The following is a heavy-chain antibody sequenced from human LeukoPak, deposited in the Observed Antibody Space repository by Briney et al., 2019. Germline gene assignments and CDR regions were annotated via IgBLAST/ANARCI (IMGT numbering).Heavy chain of an antibody. Sequence: PGRSLRLSCAASGFTFSSSGMHWVRQAPGKGLEWGAVISYDGSKTYYADSVKGRFTTSTDNSKNTLYLQMKSLRAEDTAVYYCAKELAGCSGGSCYSLDYWGQGTLVTVSS. CDR2: ISYDGSKT. CDR3: AKELAGCSGGSCYSLDY. D-gene: IGHD2-15*01. J-gene: IGHJ4*02. CDR1: GFTFSSSG. V-gene: IGHV3-30*18.